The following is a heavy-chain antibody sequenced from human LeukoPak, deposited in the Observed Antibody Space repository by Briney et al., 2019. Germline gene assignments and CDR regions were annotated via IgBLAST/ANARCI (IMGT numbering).Heavy chain of an antibody. J-gene: IGHJ5*02. V-gene: IGHV1-18*04. Sequence: ASVKVSCKASGYTFTGYYMHWVRQAPGQGLEWMGWISAYNGNTNYAQKLQGRVTITADESTSTAYMELSSLRSEDTAVYYCARGFYDGVNWFDPWGQGTLVTVS. D-gene: IGHD5/OR15-5a*01. CDR3: ARGFYDGVNWFDP. CDR2: ISAYNGNT. CDR1: GYTFTGYY.